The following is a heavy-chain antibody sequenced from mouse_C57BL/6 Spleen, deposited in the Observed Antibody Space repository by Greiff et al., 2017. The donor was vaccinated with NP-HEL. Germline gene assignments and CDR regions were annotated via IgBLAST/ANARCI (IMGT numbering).Heavy chain of an antibody. D-gene: IGHD2-12*01. Sequence: QVQLQQPGAELVMPGASVKLSCKASGYTFTSYWMHWVKQRPGQGLEWIGEIDPSDSYTNYNQKFKGKSTLTVDKSSSTAYMQLSSLTSEDSAVYYCARPRYDVGFAYWGQGTLVTVSA. CDR1: GYTFTSYW. J-gene: IGHJ3*01. CDR2: IDPSDSYT. CDR3: ARPRYDVGFAY. V-gene: IGHV1-69*01.